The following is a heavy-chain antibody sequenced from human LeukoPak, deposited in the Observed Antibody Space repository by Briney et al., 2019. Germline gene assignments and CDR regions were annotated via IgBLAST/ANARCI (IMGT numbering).Heavy chain of an antibody. CDR2: IYYSGST. J-gene: IGHJ5*02. CDR3: ARLKRGWFDP. D-gene: IGHD3-10*01. V-gene: IGHV4-39*01. CDR1: GGSISSSSYY. Sequence: SETLSLTCTVSGGSISSSSYYWGWIRQPPGKGLEWIGSIYYSGSTYYNPSLKGRVTISVDTSKNQFSLKLSSVTAADTAVYYCARLKRGWFDPWGQGTLVTVSS.